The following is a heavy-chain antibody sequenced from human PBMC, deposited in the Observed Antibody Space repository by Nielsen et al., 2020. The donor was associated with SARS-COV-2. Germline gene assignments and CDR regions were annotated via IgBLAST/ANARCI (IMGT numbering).Heavy chain of an antibody. D-gene: IGHD1/OR15-1a*01. J-gene: IGHJ6*03. CDR2: ISGYNGDT. Sequence: GESLKISCQTSGYTFTNYGISWVRQAPGQGLEWMGWISGYNGDTDYAQKFQGRVTMTTDTSTSTAYMELRSLRSDDTAVYYCARPITNNNYYYYMDVWGKGTTVTVSS. V-gene: IGHV1-18*04. CDR1: GYTFTNYG. CDR3: ARPITNNNYYYYMDV.